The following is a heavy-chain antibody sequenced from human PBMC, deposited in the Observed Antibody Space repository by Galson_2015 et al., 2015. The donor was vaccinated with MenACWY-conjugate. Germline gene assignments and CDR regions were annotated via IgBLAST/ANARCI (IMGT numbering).Heavy chain of an antibody. D-gene: IGHD6-13*01. V-gene: IGHV3-21*01. CDR1: GFIFSSFS. CDR2: ISATSATI. J-gene: IGHJ5*02. CDR3: ARTAGSVPP. Sequence: SLRLSCAASGFIFSSFSKHWVRQAPGTGQEWVSSISATSATIYYADSVKGRFTISRDNAKNSLYLQMNSLRAEDTAVYYCARTAGSVPPWGLGTLVTVSS.